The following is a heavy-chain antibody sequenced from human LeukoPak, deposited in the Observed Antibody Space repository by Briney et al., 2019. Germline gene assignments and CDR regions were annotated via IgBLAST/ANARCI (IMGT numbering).Heavy chain of an antibody. Sequence: PSETLSLTCTVSGDSINTYYWSWIRQPPGKGLEWIGYIYYTGNTNYNPSLKSRVTISVDTSKNQFSLKLTSVTAADTAMYYCARDKGEYYDSSGYLDYWGQGTLVTVPS. D-gene: IGHD3-22*01. J-gene: IGHJ4*02. V-gene: IGHV4-59*01. CDR3: ARDKGEYYDSSGYLDY. CDR2: IYYTGNT. CDR1: GDSINTYY.